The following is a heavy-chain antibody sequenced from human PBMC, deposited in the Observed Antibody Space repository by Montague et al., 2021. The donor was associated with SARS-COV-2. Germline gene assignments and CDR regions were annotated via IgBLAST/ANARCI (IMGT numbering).Heavy chain of an antibody. J-gene: IGHJ4*02. CDR3: ARGARLGYGFPLGSFDY. V-gene: IGHV4-34*01. D-gene: IGHD3-10*01. CDR2: INHSGST. Sequence: SETLSLTCAVYGGSFSGYYWNWIRQPPGKGLEWIGEINHSGSTNYNPSLKSRITMSVDTSKNQFSLKLSSMTAAATAVYYCARGARLGYGFPLGSFDYWGQGTLVTVSP. CDR1: GGSFSGYY.